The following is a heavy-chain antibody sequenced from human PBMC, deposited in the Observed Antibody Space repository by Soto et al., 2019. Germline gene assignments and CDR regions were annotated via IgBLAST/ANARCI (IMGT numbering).Heavy chain of an antibody. Sequence: QVQLQESGPGLVKPSETLSLTCTVSGGSISSYYWSWIRQPPGKGLEWIGYIYYSGSTNYNPSLKGRLPIAVDTPKHQSSLTLSSVPAAYTAVYYCARRQPLWYDSSGYSNYYYYGMDVWGQGTTVTVSS. V-gene: IGHV4-59*08. CDR3: ARRQPLWYDSSGYSNYYYYGMDV. J-gene: IGHJ6*02. D-gene: IGHD3-22*01. CDR2: IYYSGST. CDR1: GGSISSYY.